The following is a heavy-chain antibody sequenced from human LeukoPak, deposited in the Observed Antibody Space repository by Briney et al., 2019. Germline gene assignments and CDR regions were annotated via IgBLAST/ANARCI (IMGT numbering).Heavy chain of an antibody. CDR2: INPSGGST. V-gene: IGHV1-46*01. D-gene: IGHD3-10*01. CDR3: ASSGDVLLWFGELGYYYGMDV. J-gene: IGHJ6*02. Sequence: EASVKASCKASGYTFTSYYMHWVRQAPGQGLEWMGIINPSGGSTSYAQKFQGRVTMTRDTSTSTVYMELSSLRSEDTAVYYCASSGDVLLWFGELGYYYGMDVWGQGTTVTVSS. CDR1: GYTFTSYY.